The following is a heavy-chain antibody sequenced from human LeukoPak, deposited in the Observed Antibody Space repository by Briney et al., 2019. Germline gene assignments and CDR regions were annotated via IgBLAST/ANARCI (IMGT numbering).Heavy chain of an antibody. V-gene: IGHV3-73*01. Sequence: GGSLKLSCAASGFTFSGSAMHWVRQASGKGLEWVGRIRSKANSYATAYAASVKGRFTISRDDSKNTAYLQMNSLKTEDTAVYYCTRVVPSSENYYGSGSYSPYYFDYWGQGTLVTVSS. J-gene: IGHJ4*02. CDR3: TRVVPSSENYYGSGSYSPYYFDY. D-gene: IGHD3-10*01. CDR1: GFTFSGSA. CDR2: IRSKANSYAT.